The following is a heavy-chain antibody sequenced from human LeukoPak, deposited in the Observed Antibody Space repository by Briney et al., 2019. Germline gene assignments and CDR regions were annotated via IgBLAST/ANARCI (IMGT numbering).Heavy chain of an antibody. CDR2: ISYDGSNK. D-gene: IGHD5-18*01. V-gene: IGHV3-30-3*01. CDR3: GRDTVGYGGAFDI. J-gene: IGHJ3*02. CDR1: GFTFSSYN. Sequence: GWSLRLSCVASGFTFSSYNMHGVRQAPGKGLKRVAVISYDGSNKYYADSVKGRSTISRDNSKNTLYLQVNSLRPEDTAVYYCGRDTVGYGGAFDIWGQGTMVTVSS.